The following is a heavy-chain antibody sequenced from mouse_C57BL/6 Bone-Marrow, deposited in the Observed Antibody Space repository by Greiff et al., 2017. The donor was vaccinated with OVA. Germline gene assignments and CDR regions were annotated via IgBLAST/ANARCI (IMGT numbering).Heavy chain of an antibody. D-gene: IGHD2-5*01. CDR1: GFTFSDYY. V-gene: IGHV5-12*01. Sequence: EVKLVESGGGLVQPGGSLKLSCAASGFTFSDYYMYWVRQTPEKRLEWVAYISNGGGSTYYPDTVNGRFPISIDNAKNTLYLQMSRLKSEYTAMDYCARLDYYSIYFDYWGQGTTLTVSS. CDR3: ARLDYYSIYFDY. J-gene: IGHJ2*01. CDR2: ISNGGGST.